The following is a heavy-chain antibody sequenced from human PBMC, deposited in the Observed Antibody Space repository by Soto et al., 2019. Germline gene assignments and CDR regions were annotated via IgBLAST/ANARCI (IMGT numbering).Heavy chain of an antibody. J-gene: IGHJ4*02. CDR1: GFTFSSYS. D-gene: IGHD3-22*01. CDR2: ISGSGGST. CDR3: AKVPYYYVSSGYIV. Sequence: EVQLLESGGGLVQPGGSLRLSCAASGFTFSSYSMSWVRQAPGKGLEWVSGISGSGGSTYYADSVKGRFTISSDKSKKKLYMKMKSLRAKDTDVYYCAKVPYYYVSSGYIVWGQGILVTVSS. V-gene: IGHV3-23*01.